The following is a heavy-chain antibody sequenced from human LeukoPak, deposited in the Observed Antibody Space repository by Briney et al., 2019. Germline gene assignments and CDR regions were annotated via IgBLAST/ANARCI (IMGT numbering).Heavy chain of an antibody. D-gene: IGHD2-2*01. J-gene: IGHJ4*02. CDR3: ARRILYCSSTSCYLWDY. CDR1: GYSISSGYY. Sequence: SETLSLTCAVSGYSISSGYYWGWIRQPPGKRLEWIGSISHSGSTYYNPSLKSRVTISVDTSKSQFSLKLSSVTAADTAVYYCARRILYCSSTSCYLWDYWGQGTLVTVSS. V-gene: IGHV4-38-2*01. CDR2: ISHSGST.